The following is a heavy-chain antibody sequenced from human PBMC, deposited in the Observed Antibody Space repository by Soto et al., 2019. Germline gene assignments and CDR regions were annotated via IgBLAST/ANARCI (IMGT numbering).Heavy chain of an antibody. CDR1: GYTFTSYG. V-gene: IGHV1-18*01. J-gene: IGHJ4*02. CDR2: SSAYNGNT. D-gene: IGHD6-13*01. Sequence: QVQLVQSGAEVKKPGASVKVSCKASGYTFTSYGISWVRQAPGQGLEWMGWSSAYNGNTNDALELQGRVTMTTDTSTSTAYMELRSLSSDDTAVYYCARAGGQRAEDGHDYWGQGTLVTVSS. CDR3: ARAGGQRAEDGHDY.